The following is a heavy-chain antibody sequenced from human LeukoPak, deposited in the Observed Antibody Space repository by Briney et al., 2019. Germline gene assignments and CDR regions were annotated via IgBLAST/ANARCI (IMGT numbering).Heavy chain of an antibody. CDR1: GFTFSDYY. CDR3: ARGDWGTQIAAAGPDYFDY. V-gene: IGHV3-11*04. CDR2: ISSSGSTI. J-gene: IGHJ4*02. Sequence: GGSLRLSCAASGFTFSDYYMSWIRQAPGKGLEWVSYISSSGSTIYYADSVKGRFTISRDNAKNSLYLQMNSLRAEDTAVYYCARGDWGTQIAAAGPDYFDYWGQGTLVTVSS. D-gene: IGHD6-13*01.